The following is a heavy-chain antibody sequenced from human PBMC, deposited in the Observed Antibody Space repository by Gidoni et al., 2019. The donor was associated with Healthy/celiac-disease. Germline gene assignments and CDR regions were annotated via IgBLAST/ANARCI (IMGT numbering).Heavy chain of an antibody. J-gene: IGHJ4*02. Sequence: EVQLVESGGGLVKPGGSLRLSCAASGFTFSNAWMSWVRQAPGKGLEWVGRIKSKTDGGTTDYAAPVKGRFTISRDDSKNTLYLQMNSLKTEDTAVYYCTTDIVVVPAAMGMLTDYWGQGTLVTVSA. CDR2: IKSKTDGGTT. D-gene: IGHD2-2*01. CDR3: TTDIVVVPAAMGMLTDY. CDR1: GFTFSNAW. V-gene: IGHV3-15*01.